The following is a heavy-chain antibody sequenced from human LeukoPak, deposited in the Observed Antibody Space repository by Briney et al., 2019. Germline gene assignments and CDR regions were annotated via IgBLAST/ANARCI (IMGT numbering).Heavy chain of an antibody. CDR2: VYSGGST. Sequence: GGSLRLSCAASGFTVSSNYMSWVRQAPGKGLEWVSVVYSGGSTYYADSVKGRFTISRDNSKNTLYLQMNSLRAEDTAVYYCAKGSGSYYSVGHFDYWGQGTLVTVSS. CDR3: AKGSGSYYSVGHFDY. D-gene: IGHD1-26*01. CDR1: GFTVSSNY. V-gene: IGHV3-53*01. J-gene: IGHJ4*02.